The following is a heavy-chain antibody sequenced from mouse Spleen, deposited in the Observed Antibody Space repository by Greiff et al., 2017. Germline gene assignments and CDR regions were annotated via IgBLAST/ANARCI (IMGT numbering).Heavy chain of an antibody. CDR2: ISSGGSYT. J-gene: IGHJ4*01. CDR1: GFTFSSYA. D-gene: IGHD2-3*01. Sequence: DVKLVESGGGLVKPGGSLKLSCAASGFTFSSYAMSWVRQTPEKRLEWVATISSGGSYTYYPDSVKGRFTISRDNAKNTLYLQMSSLRSEDTAMYYCARQGDGYTRAMDYWGQGTSVTVSS. V-gene: IGHV5-9-3*01. CDR3: ARQGDGYTRAMDY.